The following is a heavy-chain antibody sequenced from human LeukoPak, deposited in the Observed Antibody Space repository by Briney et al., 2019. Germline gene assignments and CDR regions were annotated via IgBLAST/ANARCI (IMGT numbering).Heavy chain of an antibody. CDR1: GGSIGNNNYY. V-gene: IGHV4-39*01. D-gene: IGHD3-22*01. J-gene: IGHJ4*02. CDR3: ARYSSSYYYDFDY. Sequence: PSETLSLTCTVSGGSIGNNNYYWGWIRQSPGKGLEWIGSTFYSGRTYYNPSLKSRVTISEDTSKNQFSLKLSSVTAADTAVYYCARYSSSYYYDFDYWGQGTLVTVSS. CDR2: TFYSGRT.